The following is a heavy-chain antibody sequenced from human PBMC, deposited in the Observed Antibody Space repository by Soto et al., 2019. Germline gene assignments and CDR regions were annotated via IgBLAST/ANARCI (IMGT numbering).Heavy chain of an antibody. Sequence: QVQLVQSGAEVKKPGASVKVSCKTSGYTFTSYHISWVRQAPGQGLEWMGWISAYNTNTNYAQKFQGRVTMPTDTLTSTDYMELRSLRSDDTAVYYCARDTPPTDYWGQGTLVTVSS. CDR3: ARDTPPTDY. J-gene: IGHJ4*02. CDR1: GYTFTSYH. V-gene: IGHV1-18*01. CDR2: ISAYNTNT.